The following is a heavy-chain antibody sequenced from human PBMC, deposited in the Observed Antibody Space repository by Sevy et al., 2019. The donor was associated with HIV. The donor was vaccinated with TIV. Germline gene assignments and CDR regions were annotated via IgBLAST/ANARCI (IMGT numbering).Heavy chain of an antibody. CDR3: AKGYGSGSPPDY. J-gene: IGHJ4*02. D-gene: IGHD3-10*01. CDR1: GFIFNSYT. Sequence: GGSLRLSCAASGFIFNSYTMNWVRQAPGKGLEWVSAISGSGRTTYYADSVKGRFTISRDNSKKKVVLQMNSLTVEDTAVYYCAKGYGSGSPPDYWGQGTLVTVSS. V-gene: IGHV3-23*01. CDR2: ISGSGRTT.